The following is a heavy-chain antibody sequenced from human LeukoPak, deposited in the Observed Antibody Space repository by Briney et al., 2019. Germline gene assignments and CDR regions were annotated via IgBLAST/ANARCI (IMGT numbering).Heavy chain of an antibody. V-gene: IGHV4-4*02. J-gene: IGHJ4*02. CDR2: IYHSGST. Sequence: SETLSLTCSVSGGSISSSNWWSWVRQPPGKGLEWIGEIYHSGSTNYNPSLKSRVTISVDKSKNQFSLKLSSVSAADTAVYYCARRDYYDSTGYYPTLYWGQGTLVIVSS. CDR3: ARRDYYDSTGYYPTLY. D-gene: IGHD3-22*01. CDR1: GGSISSSNW.